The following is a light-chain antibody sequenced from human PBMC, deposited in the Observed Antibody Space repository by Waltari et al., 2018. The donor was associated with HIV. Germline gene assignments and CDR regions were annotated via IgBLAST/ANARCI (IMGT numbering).Light chain of an antibody. V-gene: IGLV2-23*02. J-gene: IGLJ2*01. CDR1: SSDVGAYNY. Sequence: QSALTQPASVSGSPGQSLTISCTGTSSDVGAYNYVSWYQHHPGKAPKLMIYDVSERPSGVSDRFSGSRSGNTASLTISGLQAEDEADYYCCSYAGSSTLLFGGGTKLTVL. CDR2: DVS. CDR3: CSYAGSSTLL.